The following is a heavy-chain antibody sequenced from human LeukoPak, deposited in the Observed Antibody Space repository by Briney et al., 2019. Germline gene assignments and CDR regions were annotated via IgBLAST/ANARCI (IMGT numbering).Heavy chain of an antibody. CDR3: ATGGIVVVITNDAFDI. Sequence: ASVKVSCKVSGYTLTELSMHWVRQVPGKGLEWMGGFDPEDDETIYAQKFQGRVTTTEDTSTDTAYMELSSLRSEDTAVYYCATGGIVVVITNDAFDIWGQGTMVTVSS. D-gene: IGHD3-22*01. CDR1: GYTLTELS. V-gene: IGHV1-24*01. CDR2: FDPEDDET. J-gene: IGHJ3*02.